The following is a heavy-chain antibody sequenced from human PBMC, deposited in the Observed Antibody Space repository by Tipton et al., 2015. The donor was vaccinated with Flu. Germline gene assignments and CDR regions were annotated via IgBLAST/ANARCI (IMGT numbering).Heavy chain of an antibody. CDR1: GASFSRDY. CDR2: IFHTGST. D-gene: IGHD5-24*01. CDR3: AREVRRDGYNYCDY. J-gene: IGHJ4*02. V-gene: IGHV4-38-2*02. Sequence: TLSLTCTVSGASFSRDYWSWIRQPPGKGLEWIGNIFHTGSTYHNPSLKSRVAISVDTSKNQFSLKLSSVTAADTAVYFCAREVRRDGYNYCDYWGQGTLVTVSS.